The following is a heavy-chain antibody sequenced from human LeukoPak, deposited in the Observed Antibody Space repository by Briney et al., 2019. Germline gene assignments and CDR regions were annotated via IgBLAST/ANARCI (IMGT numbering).Heavy chain of an antibody. CDR3: ARRDCSGGSCYGFDY. D-gene: IGHD2-15*01. J-gene: IGHJ4*02. CDR1: GFTFSSYS. Sequence: GGSLRLSCAASGFTFSSYSMNWVRQAPGKGLEWVSSISSSSSYIYYADSVKGRFTISRDNAKNSLYLQMNSLRAEDTAVYYCARRDCSGGSCYGFDYWGQGTLVTVSS. CDR2: ISSSSSYI. V-gene: IGHV3-21*01.